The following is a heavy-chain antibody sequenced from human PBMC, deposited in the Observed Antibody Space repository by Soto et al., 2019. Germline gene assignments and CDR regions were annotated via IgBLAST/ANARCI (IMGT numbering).Heavy chain of an antibody. CDR2: IYYSGST. CDR1: GGSLRRYY. CDR3: ARVEVVEMATIVDY. D-gene: IGHD5-12*01. Sequence: SETPSLTCTVSGGSLRRYYLSWIRQPPGKGLEWIGYIYYSGSTYYNPSLKSRVTISVDTSKNQFSLKLSSVTAADTAVYYCARVEVVEMATIVDYWGQGTLVTVSS. J-gene: IGHJ4*02. V-gene: IGHV4-59*06.